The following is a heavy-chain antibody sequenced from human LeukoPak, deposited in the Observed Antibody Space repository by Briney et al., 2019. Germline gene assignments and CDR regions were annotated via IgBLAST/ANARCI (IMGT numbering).Heavy chain of an antibody. D-gene: IGHD3-9*01. CDR1: GFTVSSNY. CDR3: ATHYDILTGYSRDAFDI. J-gene: IGHJ3*02. V-gene: IGHV3-53*01. Sequence: PGGSLRFSCAASGFTVSSNYMSCVRQAPGKGLEWVSVIYSGGSTYYADSVKGRFTISRDNSKNTLYLQMNSLRAEDTAVYYCATHYDILTGYSRDAFDIWGQGTMVTVSS. CDR2: IYSGGST.